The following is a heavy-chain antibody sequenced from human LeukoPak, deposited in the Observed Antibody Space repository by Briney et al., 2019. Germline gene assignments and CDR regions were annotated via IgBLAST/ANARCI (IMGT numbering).Heavy chain of an antibody. CDR2: INPDGSER. J-gene: IGHJ6*02. CDR3: TRDLAAVPGPRMDV. Sequence: GGSLRLSCAASGFSFSSYYMSWVRQAPGKGLEWVALINPDGSERYYVDSVKGRFTISRDNAKNSLYLQMDSLRDDDTAMYFCTRDLAAVPGPRMDVWGQGTTVTVSS. V-gene: IGHV3-7*03. D-gene: IGHD6-19*01. CDR1: GFSFSSYY.